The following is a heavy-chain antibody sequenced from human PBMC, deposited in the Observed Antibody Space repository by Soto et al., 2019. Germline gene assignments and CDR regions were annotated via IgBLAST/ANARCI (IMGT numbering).Heavy chain of an antibody. J-gene: IGHJ4*02. V-gene: IGHV3-74*01. CDR3: ARGGPSYDFWSGYTDY. CDR1: GFTFSSYW. Sequence: PGGSLRLSCAASGFTFSSYWMHWVRQAPGKGLVWVSRINSDGSSTSYADSVKGRFTISRDNAKSTLYLQMNSLRAEDTAVYYCARGGPSYDFWSGYTDYWGQGTLVTAPQ. CDR2: INSDGSST. D-gene: IGHD3-3*01.